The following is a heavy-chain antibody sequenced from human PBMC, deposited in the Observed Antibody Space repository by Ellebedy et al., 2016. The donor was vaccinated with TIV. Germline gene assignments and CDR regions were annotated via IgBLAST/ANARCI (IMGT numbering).Heavy chain of an antibody. CDR3: ARTPRIAARYPYEY. V-gene: IGHV1-46*01. J-gene: IGHJ4*02. Sequence: ASVKVSXXASGYTFTSYYLHWVRQAPGQRLEWMGIINPSDGDTRYAQKFRGRVTMTRDTSTSRVYMELSSLRSDDAAAYYCARTPRIAARYPYEYWGQGTLVTVSS. CDR1: GYTFTSYY. CDR2: INPSDGDT. D-gene: IGHD6-6*01.